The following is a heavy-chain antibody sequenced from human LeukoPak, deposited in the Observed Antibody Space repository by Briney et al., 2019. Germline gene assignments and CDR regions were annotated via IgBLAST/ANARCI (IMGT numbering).Heavy chain of an antibody. V-gene: IGHV4-31*03. CDR1: GGSISSGGCS. D-gene: IGHD3-22*01. J-gene: IGHJ1*01. Sequence: SQTLSLTCTVSGGSISSGGCSWSWIRQHPGQGLEWIGYIYYSGSTYYNPSLKSRVTISVDTSKNQFSLKLSSVTAADTAVYYCARSASSGYYGYFQHWGQGTLVTVSS. CDR3: ARSASSGYYGYFQH. CDR2: IYYSGST.